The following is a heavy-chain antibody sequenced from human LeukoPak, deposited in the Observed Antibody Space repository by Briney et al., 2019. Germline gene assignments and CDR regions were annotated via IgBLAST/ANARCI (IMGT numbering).Heavy chain of an antibody. J-gene: IGHJ4*02. D-gene: IGHD3-22*01. Sequence: PGGSLRLSCAASGFPFSSRVMSWVRQAPGKGLEWVANIKQDGRRTNYVDSVKGRFTISRDNAKNSLYLQMNSLRDEDTAIYYCAREAPPHDTSDYDFWGQGTLVTVSS. CDR2: IKQDGRRT. CDR3: AREAPPHDTSDYDF. CDR1: GFPFSSRV. V-gene: IGHV3-7*01.